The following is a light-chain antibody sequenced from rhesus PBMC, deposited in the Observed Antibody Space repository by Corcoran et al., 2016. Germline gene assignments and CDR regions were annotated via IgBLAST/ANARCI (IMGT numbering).Light chain of an antibody. CDR3: ASSTAAGTSV. Sequence: QSAPTQPPSVSGSPGQSVTISCTGTDSDIGAYDFVSWYQQYPDKAPKLMIFAVSNRPSGVSDRFSGSKSGNTASLTISGLQAADEAHYYCASSTAAGTSVFGVGTRLTVL. CDR1: DSDIGAYDF. CDR2: AVS. V-gene: IGLV2S7*01. J-gene: IGLJ1*01.